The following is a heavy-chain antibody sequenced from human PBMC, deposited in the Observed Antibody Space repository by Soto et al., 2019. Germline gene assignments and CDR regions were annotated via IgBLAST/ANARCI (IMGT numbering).Heavy chain of an antibody. CDR2: IYWNDDK. CDR1: GFSLSTSGVG. Sequence: QITLKESGPTLVKPTQPLTLTCTFSGFSLSTSGVGVGWIRQPPGKALEWLALIYWNDDKQYSPSLKSRLTIAKDPSKNQVVLTMTNMDPVYTATYYCAHRSFANDAFDVWGQGTMVTVSS. V-gene: IGHV2-5*01. CDR3: AHRSFANDAFDV. J-gene: IGHJ3*01. D-gene: IGHD3-3*01.